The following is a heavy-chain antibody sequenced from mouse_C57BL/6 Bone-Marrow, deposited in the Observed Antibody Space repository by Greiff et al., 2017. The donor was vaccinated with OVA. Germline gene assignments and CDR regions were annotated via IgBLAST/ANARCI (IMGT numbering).Heavy chain of an antibody. Sequence: EVMLVESGPGLAKPSQTLSLTCSVTGYSITSDYWNWLRKFPGNKLEYMGYISYSGSTYYNPSLKSRISITRDTSKNQYYLQLNSVTTEDTATYYCARWVYYDYDADAMDYWGQGTSVTVSS. CDR2: ISYSGST. CDR1: GYSITSDY. D-gene: IGHD2-4*01. CDR3: ARWVYYDYDADAMDY. J-gene: IGHJ4*01. V-gene: IGHV3-8*01.